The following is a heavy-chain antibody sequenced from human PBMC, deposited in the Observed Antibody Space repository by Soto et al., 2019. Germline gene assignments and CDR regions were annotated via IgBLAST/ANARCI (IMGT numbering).Heavy chain of an antibody. CDR1: GGTFSSYS. D-gene: IGHD1-26*01. Sequence: QVQLVQSGAEVKKPGSSVKVSCKASGGTFSSYSIHWVRQAPGQGLEWMGEIIPIFGTANYAQKFQGRDTIIADESTSTAYMELSSLRSENTAVYYCARDGGRHSGGIDYGGQGTLVTVSS. J-gene: IGHJ4*02. CDR3: ARDGGRHSGGIDY. CDR2: IIPIFGTA. V-gene: IGHV1-69*01.